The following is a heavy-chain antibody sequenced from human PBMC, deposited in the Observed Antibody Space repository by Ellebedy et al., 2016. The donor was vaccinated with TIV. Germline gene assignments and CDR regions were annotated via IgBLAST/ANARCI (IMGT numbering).Heavy chain of an antibody. Sequence: GGSLRLSXVVSGFSFNDYWMDWVRQAPGKGLEWVAVIWHDGSHTYHADTLRGRFTISRDTSTNTVYLQMNNLRAEDTALYFCARDYQNGMDVWGQGTTVTVSS. CDR2: IWHDGSHT. D-gene: IGHD2-2*01. CDR1: GFSFNDYW. V-gene: IGHV3-33*08. CDR3: ARDYQNGMDV. J-gene: IGHJ6*02.